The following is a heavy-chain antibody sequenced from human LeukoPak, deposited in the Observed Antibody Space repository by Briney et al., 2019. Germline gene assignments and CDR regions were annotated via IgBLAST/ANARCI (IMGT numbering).Heavy chain of an antibody. Sequence: SETLSLTCTVSGGSFSTSYWSWIRQFPGNGLEWIGYIYYTGSTNYNPSLKSRVTISVDTSKNQFSLKLSSVTAADTAVYYCARSVGLVFDAFDIWGQGTMVTVSS. D-gene: IGHD3-3*01. CDR1: GGSFSTSY. J-gene: IGHJ3*02. CDR2: IYYTGST. CDR3: ARSVGLVFDAFDI. V-gene: IGHV4-59*01.